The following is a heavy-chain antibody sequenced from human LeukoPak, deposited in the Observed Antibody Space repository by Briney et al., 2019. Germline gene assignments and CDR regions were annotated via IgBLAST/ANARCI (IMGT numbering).Heavy chain of an antibody. Sequence: PGGSLRLSCSASGFTFSSTAMHWVRQAPGKGLEDVSGISTNGGTTYYADSVKGRFTISRDNSKDTLYLQMSSLRAEDTAVYYCVKATSAKQWQVAYFDYWGQGTLVTVSS. CDR1: GFTFSSTA. CDR2: ISTNGGTT. J-gene: IGHJ4*02. V-gene: IGHV3-64D*06. D-gene: IGHD6-19*01. CDR3: VKATSAKQWQVAYFDY.